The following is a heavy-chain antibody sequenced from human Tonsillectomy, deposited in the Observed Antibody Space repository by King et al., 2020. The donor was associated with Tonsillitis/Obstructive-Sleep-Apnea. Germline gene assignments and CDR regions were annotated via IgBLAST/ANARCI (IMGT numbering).Heavy chain of an antibody. V-gene: IGHV4-34*01. Sequence: VQLQQWGAGLLKPSETLSLTCAVYGGSFSGYYWSWIRQPPGKGLEWIGEINHSGSTNYNPSLKSRVTISVDTSKNQFSLKLSSLTAADTAVYYCARGSSSGWYFYWGQGTLVTVSS. J-gene: IGHJ4*02. D-gene: IGHD6-19*01. CDR3: ARGSSSGWYFY. CDR2: INHSGST. CDR1: GGSFSGYY.